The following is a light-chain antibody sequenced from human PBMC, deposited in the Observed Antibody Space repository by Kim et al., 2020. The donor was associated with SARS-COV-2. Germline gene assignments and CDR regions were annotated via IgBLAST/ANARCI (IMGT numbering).Light chain of an antibody. V-gene: IGLV3-1*01. CDR2: QDS. Sequence: SVSPGQTASITCSGDKLGDKYACWYQQKPGQSPVLVIYQDSKRPSGIPERFSGSNSGNTATLTISGTQAMDEADYYCQAWDSSLEVFGGGTQLTVL. CDR3: QAWDSSLEV. CDR1: KLGDKY. J-gene: IGLJ3*02.